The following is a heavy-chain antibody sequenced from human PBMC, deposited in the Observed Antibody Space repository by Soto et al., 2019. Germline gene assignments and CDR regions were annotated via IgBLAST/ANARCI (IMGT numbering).Heavy chain of an antibody. Sequence: GASVKVSCKASGYTFTSYYMHWVRQAPGQGLEWMGIINPSGGSTSYAQKFQGRVTMTRDTFTSTVYMELSSLRSEDTAVYYCARGPPTVVTPRYFDYWGQGTLVTVSS. CDR3: ARGPPTVVTPRYFDY. CDR2: INPSGGST. V-gene: IGHV1-46*01. CDR1: GYTFTSYY. J-gene: IGHJ4*02. D-gene: IGHD4-17*01.